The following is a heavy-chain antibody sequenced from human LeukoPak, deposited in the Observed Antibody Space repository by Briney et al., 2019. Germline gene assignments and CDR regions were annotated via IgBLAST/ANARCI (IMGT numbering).Heavy chain of an antibody. CDR1: GFTFSTYA. J-gene: IGHJ6*02. Sequence: GGSLRLSCAASGFTFSTYALHWVRQAPGKGLEWVAVISYDGSDKYYADSVKGRFTISRDNDKNTLYLQMNSLRAEDTAVYYCARDRGYVMDVWGQGTTVTVS. CDR3: ARDRGYVMDV. V-gene: IGHV3-30-3*01. D-gene: IGHD5-24*01. CDR2: ISYDGSDK.